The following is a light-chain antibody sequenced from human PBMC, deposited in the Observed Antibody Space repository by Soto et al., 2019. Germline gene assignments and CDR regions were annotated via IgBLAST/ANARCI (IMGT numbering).Light chain of an antibody. J-gene: IGLJ1*01. V-gene: IGLV2-14*01. CDR3: CSYTTSNTRQIV. Sequence: QSALTQPASVSGSPGQSITISCTGTSRDVGGYNYVSWYQQQPGKAPKFMIYDVSNRPSGVSNRFSGSKSGNTASLTISGLQAEDEADYYCCSYTTSNTRQIVFGTG. CDR2: DVS. CDR1: SRDVGGYNY.